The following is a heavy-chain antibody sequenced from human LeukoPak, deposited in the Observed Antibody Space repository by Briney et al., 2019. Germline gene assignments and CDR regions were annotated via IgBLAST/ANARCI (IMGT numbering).Heavy chain of an antibody. Sequence: SETLSLTCTVSGGSISSYYWSWIRQPPGKGLEWIGYIYYSGSTNCNPSLKSRVTISVDTSKNQFSLKLSSVTAADTAVYYCARSSRYFDWTLLGYWGQGTLVTVSS. V-gene: IGHV4-59*01. CDR1: GGSISSYY. D-gene: IGHD3-9*01. CDR2: IYYSGST. J-gene: IGHJ4*02. CDR3: ARSSRYFDWTLLGY.